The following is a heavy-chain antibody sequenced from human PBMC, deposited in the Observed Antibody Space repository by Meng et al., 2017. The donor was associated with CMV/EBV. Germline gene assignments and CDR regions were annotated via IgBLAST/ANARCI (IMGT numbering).Heavy chain of an antibody. Sequence: SETLSLTCSVSGGSISHYYWSWIRQPPGKGLQWIGYVYNTGRTNYNPSLKSRVTISVDTSKNQFSLKLSSVTAAGTAVYYCARGSPNNGWYQIDYWGQGTLVTVSS. CDR2: VYNTGRT. CDR3: ARGSPNNGWYQIDY. CDR1: GGSISHYY. V-gene: IGHV4-59*01. J-gene: IGHJ4*02. D-gene: IGHD6-19*01.